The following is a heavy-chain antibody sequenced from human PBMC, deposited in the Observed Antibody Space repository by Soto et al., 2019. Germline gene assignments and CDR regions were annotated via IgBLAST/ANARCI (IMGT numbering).Heavy chain of an antibody. CDR1: GFSLSTSGVA. CDR2: IYWDDDK. Sequence: QITLKESGPTLVKPTQTLTLTCTFSGFSLSTSGVAVAWIRQPPGKALEWLALIYWDDDKRYRPSLKSRLTITKDTSKNQVVLTMANMDPVDTATYFCAHHFITETDPMPFDPWGQGILVTVSS. CDR3: AHHFITETDPMPFDP. V-gene: IGHV2-5*02. J-gene: IGHJ5*02. D-gene: IGHD2-2*01.